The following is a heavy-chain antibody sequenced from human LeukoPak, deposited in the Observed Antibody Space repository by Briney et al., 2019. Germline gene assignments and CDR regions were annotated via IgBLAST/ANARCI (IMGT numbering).Heavy chain of an antibody. CDR1: GGTFSSYA. Sequence: ASVKVSCKASGGTFSSYAISWVRQAPGQGLKWMGGIIPIFGTANYAQKFQGRVTITADESTSTAYMELSSLRSEDTAVYYCARGVSVYSYSADYWGQGTLVTVSS. CDR3: ARGVSVYSYSADY. CDR2: IIPIFGTA. J-gene: IGHJ4*02. D-gene: IGHD5-18*01. V-gene: IGHV1-69*13.